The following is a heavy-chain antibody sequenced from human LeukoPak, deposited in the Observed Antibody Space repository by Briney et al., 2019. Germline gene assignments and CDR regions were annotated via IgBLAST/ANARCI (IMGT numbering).Heavy chain of an antibody. D-gene: IGHD2-2*01. CDR2: ISWNSGSI. Sequence: GGSLRLSCAASGFTFDDYAMHWVRQAPGKGLEWVSGISWNSGSIGYADSVKGRFTISRDNAKNSLYLQMNSLRAEDTALYYCARGQNGYCSSTSCYRYYYYGMDVWGQGTTVTVSS. CDR3: ARGQNGYCSSTSCYRYYYYGMDV. CDR1: GFTFDDYA. V-gene: IGHV3-9*01. J-gene: IGHJ6*02.